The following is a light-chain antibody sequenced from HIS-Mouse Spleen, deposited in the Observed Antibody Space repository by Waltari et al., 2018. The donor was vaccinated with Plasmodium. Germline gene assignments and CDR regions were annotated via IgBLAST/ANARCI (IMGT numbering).Light chain of an antibody. Sequence: DIVMTQSPDSLAVSLGERATINCKSSQSVLYSSNNKNYLAWYQQKPGQPPKLVMYWASTRESGVPDRFRGSGSGTDFTLTISSLQAEDVAVYYCQQYYSTPLTFGGGTKVEIK. CDR3: QQYYSTPLT. CDR1: QSVLYSSNNKNY. CDR2: WAS. J-gene: IGKJ4*01. V-gene: IGKV4-1*01.